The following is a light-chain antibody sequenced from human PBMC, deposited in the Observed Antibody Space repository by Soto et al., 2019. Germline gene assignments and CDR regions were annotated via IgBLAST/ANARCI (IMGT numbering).Light chain of an antibody. V-gene: IGKV3-20*01. CDR2: GAS. CDR3: QQYGTSPST. CDR1: QSVSNSY. J-gene: IGKJ2*01. Sequence: EIVLTQSPGTLSLSTGERATLSCRASQSVSNSYLAWYRQKAGQAPRLLIYGASNRATGTPDRFSGSGSGTDFSLAISRLEPEDFAVYYCQQYGTSPSTFGQGTKLEIK.